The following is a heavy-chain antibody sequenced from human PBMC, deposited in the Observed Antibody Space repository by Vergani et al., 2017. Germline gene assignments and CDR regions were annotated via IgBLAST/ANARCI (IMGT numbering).Heavy chain of an antibody. CDR3: AKVGRSEVAGTFGAFDI. D-gene: IGHD6-19*01. J-gene: IGHJ3*02. CDR1: GGSISSGGYY. V-gene: IGHV4-31*03. Sequence: QVQLQESGPGLVKPSQTLSLTCTVSGGSISSGGYYWSWIRQHPGKGLEWIGYIYYSGNTYFNPSLKNRVSMSADTSKNQVSLKVSSVTAADTAVYYCAKVGRSEVAGTFGAFDIWGQGTMVTVSS. CDR2: IYYSGNT.